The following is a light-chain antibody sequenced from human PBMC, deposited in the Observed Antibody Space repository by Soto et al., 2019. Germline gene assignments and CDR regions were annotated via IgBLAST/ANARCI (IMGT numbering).Light chain of an antibody. CDR1: QSVSSN. Sequence: EIVMTQSPATLSVSPGERATLSCRASQSVSSNLAWYQQKPGQAPRLLIFGASTRATGTPARFSGSGSETEFTLTITSLQSEDFAVYYCQQYSDWPLTFGAGTKVEIK. CDR3: QQYSDWPLT. J-gene: IGKJ4*01. V-gene: IGKV3D-15*01. CDR2: GAS.